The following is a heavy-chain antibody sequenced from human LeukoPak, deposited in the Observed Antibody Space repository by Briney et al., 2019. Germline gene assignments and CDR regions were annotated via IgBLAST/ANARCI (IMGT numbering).Heavy chain of an antibody. CDR2: IYYSGST. V-gene: IGHV4-59*01. CDR1: GGSISSYY. J-gene: IGHJ3*02. CDR3: AGICRGGVDDAFDI. D-gene: IGHD2-15*01. Sequence: SETLSLTCTVSGGSISSYYWSWIRQPPGKGLEWIGYIYYSGSTNYNPSLKSRVTISVDTSKNQFSLKLSSVTAADTAVYYCAGICRGGVDDAFDIWGQGTMVTVSS.